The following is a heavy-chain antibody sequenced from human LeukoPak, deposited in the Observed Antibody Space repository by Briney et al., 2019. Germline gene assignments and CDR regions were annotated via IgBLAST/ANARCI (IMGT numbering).Heavy chain of an antibody. D-gene: IGHD6-19*01. J-gene: IGHJ4*02. Sequence: ASVKVSCKASGYTFTSYGISWVRQAPGQGLEWMGWISAYNGNTNYAQELQGRVTMTTDTSTSTAYMELRSLRSDDTAVYYCAREASVAGLFYYFDYWGQGTLVTVSS. V-gene: IGHV1-18*01. CDR3: AREASVAGLFYYFDY. CDR2: ISAYNGNT. CDR1: GYTFTSYG.